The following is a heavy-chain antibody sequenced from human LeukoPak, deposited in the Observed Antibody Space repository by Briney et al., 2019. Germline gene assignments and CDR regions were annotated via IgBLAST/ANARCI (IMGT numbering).Heavy chain of an antibody. CDR2: INPGDSDT. V-gene: IGHV5-51*01. CDR1: GYSFTSYW. D-gene: IGHD3-22*01. CDR3: ARLAWDYYDSSGYYPHAFDI. J-gene: IGHJ3*02. Sequence: GESLKISCKGSGYSFTSYWIGWVRQMPGKGLEWMGIINPGDSDTRYSPSFQGQVTISADKSISTAYLQWSSLKASDTAMYYCARLAWDYYDSSGYYPHAFDIWGQGTMVTVSS.